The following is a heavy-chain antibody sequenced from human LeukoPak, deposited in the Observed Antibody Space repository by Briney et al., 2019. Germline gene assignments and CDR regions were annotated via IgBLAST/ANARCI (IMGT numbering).Heavy chain of an antibody. J-gene: IGHJ4*02. V-gene: IGHV4-39*01. Sequence: PSETLSLTCTVSGGSISSSSYYWGWIRQPPGKGLVWIGSIYYSGSTYYNPSLKSRVTISVDTSKNQFSLKLSSVTAADTAVYYCASLDYYDSSGYYYFYFDYWGQGTLVTVSS. D-gene: IGHD3-22*01. CDR1: GGSISSSSYY. CDR3: ASLDYYDSSGYYYFYFDY. CDR2: IYYSGST.